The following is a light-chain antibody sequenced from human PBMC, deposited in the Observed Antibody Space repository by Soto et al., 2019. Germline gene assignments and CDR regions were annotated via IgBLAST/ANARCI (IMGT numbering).Light chain of an antibody. CDR1: PSDVGGYNY. V-gene: IGLV2-14*01. Sequence: QSVLTQPDFVSGSAAQSSTISCTGTPSDVGGYNYVSWYQQHPGKAPKLMIYDVSNRPSGVSNRFSGSKSGNTASLTISGLQAEDEADYYCSSYTSSSTHYVFGTGTKVTVL. J-gene: IGLJ1*01. CDR3: SSYTSSSTHYV. CDR2: DVS.